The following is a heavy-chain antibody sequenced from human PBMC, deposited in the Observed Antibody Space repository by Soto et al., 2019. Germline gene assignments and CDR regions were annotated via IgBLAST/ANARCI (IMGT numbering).Heavy chain of an antibody. CDR3: ARDVSLRGYDILTGYYNYYYYYGMDV. J-gene: IGHJ6*02. CDR1: GYTFTCYY. CDR2: INPNSGGT. D-gene: IGHD3-9*01. V-gene: IGHV1-2*04. Sequence: XSVKGSCKASGYTFTCYYMHWVRQAPGQGLEWVGWINPNSGGTNYAQKFQGWVTMTRDTSISTAYMELSRLRSDDTAVYYCARDVSLRGYDILTGYYNYYYYYGMDVWGPGTTLTVSS.